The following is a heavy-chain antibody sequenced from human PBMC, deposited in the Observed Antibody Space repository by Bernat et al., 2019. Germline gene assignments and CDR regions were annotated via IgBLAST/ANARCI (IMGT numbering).Heavy chain of an antibody. J-gene: IGHJ5*02. CDR3: GRHATSGVS. D-gene: IGHD2-8*01. CDR1: GFTVTTNS. Sequence: EVQLVETGGGLIQPGESLRLSCAASGFTVTTNSVYWVRQAPGKGLECVSVIYSAGNTYYADSVEGRCSISKENAKNAVYRQMNNLRAEDTAVYYCGRHATSGVSWGQGTLVTVSS. CDR2: IYSAGNT. V-gene: IGHV3-53*02.